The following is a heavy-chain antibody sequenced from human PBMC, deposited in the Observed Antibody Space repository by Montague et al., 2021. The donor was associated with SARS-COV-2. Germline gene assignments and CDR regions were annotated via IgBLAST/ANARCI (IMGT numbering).Heavy chain of an antibody. J-gene: IGHJ4*02. V-gene: IGHV4-39*07. CDR3: ARGGGWLSRGSYYFDY. Sequence: SETLSLTCTVSGGSISSSSYYWGWIRQPPGKGLEGIGSIYYSGSTYYNPSLKSRVTISVDTSKNQFSLKLSSVTAADTAEYYCARGGGWLSRGSYYFDYWGQGTLVTVSS. CDR2: IYYSGST. CDR1: GGSISSSSYY. D-gene: IGHD3-22*01.